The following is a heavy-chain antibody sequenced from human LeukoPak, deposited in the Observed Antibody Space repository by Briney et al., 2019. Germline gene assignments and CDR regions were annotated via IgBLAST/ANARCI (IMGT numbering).Heavy chain of an antibody. CDR2: INPNSGGT. CDR3: ATTSTKHRYGRPLGY. V-gene: IGHV1-2*02. D-gene: IGHD5-18*01. CDR1: GYTFTGYY. J-gene: IGHJ4*02. Sequence: GASVKVSCKASGYTFTGYYMHWVRQARGQGLEWMGWINPNSGGTNYAQKFQGRVTMTRDTSISTAYMELSRLRSDDTAVYYCATTSTKHRYGRPLGYWGQGTLVTVSS.